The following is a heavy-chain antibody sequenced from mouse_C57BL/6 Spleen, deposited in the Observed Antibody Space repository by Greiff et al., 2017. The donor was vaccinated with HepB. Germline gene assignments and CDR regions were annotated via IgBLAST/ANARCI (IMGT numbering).Heavy chain of an antibody. Sequence: QVQLQQSGPELVKPGASVKISCKASGYTFTDYYINWVKQRPGQGLEWIGWIYPGSGNTKYNEKFKGKATLTVDTSSSTAYMQLSSLTSEDSAVYFCARKLAYYSNYDYAMDYWGQGTSVTVSS. V-gene: IGHV1-84*01. CDR1: GYTFTDYY. D-gene: IGHD2-5*01. J-gene: IGHJ4*01. CDR3: ARKLAYYSNYDYAMDY. CDR2: IYPGSGNT.